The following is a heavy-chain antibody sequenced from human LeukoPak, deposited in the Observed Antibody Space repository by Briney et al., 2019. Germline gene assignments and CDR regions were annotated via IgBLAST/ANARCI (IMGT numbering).Heavy chain of an antibody. Sequence: SETLSLTCAVFGGSFSDYYWSWIRQPPGKGLEWIGEINPSGSTNCNPSLKSRVTISIDTSTKQFSLRLSSVTAADTAVYYCARDKGLYAYFFDYWGQGTLVSVSS. CDR1: GGSFSDYY. J-gene: IGHJ4*02. CDR2: INPSGST. D-gene: IGHD2-2*01. CDR3: ARDKGLYAYFFDY. V-gene: IGHV4-34*01.